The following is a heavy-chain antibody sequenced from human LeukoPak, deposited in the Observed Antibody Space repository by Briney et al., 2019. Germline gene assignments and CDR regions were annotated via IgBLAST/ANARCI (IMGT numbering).Heavy chain of an antibody. V-gene: IGHV1-18*04. CDR3: ARRWEVLHYSDS. CDR2: ISTSNGNT. Sequence: ASVKVSCKASGYTFTNYGVTWVRQAPGQGLEWMGWISTSNGNTNYAEHLQGRVTMTTDTSTTTAYMELRSLRSDDTAVYYCARRWEVLHYSDSWGQGTLVTVSS. CDR1: GYTFTNYG. D-gene: IGHD1-26*01. J-gene: IGHJ4*02.